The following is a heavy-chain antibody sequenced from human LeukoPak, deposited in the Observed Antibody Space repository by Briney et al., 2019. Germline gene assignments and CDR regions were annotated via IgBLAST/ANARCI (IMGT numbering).Heavy chain of an antibody. D-gene: IGHD4-17*01. V-gene: IGHV4-59*08. CDR1: GGSISSYY. Sequence: SETLSLTCSVSGGSISSYYWSWIRQPPGKGLEWIGYIYYSGSTYYNPSLKSRVTISVDTSKNQFSLKLSSVTAADTAVYYCARGTTVTYYFDYWGQGTLVTVSS. CDR3: ARGTTVTYYFDY. CDR2: IYYSGST. J-gene: IGHJ4*02.